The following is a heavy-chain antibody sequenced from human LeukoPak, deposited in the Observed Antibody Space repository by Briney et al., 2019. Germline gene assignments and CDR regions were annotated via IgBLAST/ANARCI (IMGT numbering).Heavy chain of an antibody. D-gene: IGHD4-11*01. V-gene: IGHV1-18*01. CDR2: ISGYNGNT. CDR3: ARDKAVTTELTQYFQH. CDR1: GYTFTSYG. Sequence: ASVKVSCKASGYTFTSYGISWVRQAPGQGLEWMGWISGYNGNTTHAQKLQGRVTMTADTSTSTAYMELRSLRSDDTAVYYCARDKAVTTELTQYFQHWGQGTLVTVSS. J-gene: IGHJ1*01.